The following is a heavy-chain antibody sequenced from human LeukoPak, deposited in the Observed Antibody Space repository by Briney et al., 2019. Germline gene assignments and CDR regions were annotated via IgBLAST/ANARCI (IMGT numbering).Heavy chain of an antibody. V-gene: IGHV3-23*01. CDR1: GFTFSSYA. J-gene: IGHJ4*02. D-gene: IGHD6-13*01. CDR3: AKDERIWQQLAL. CDR2: ISGSGGST. Sequence: GGSLRLSCAASGFTFSSYAMSWVRQAPGKGLEWVSVISGSGGSTYYADSVKGRFTISRDNSKNTLYLQMNSLRAEDTAVYYCAKDERIWQQLALWGQGTLVTVSS.